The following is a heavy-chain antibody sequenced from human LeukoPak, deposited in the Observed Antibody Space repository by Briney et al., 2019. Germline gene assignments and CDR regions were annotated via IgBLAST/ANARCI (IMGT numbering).Heavy chain of an antibody. V-gene: IGHV1-2*02. CDR2: INPNSGGT. J-gene: IGHJ6*03. CDR1: GYTFTGYY. D-gene: IGHD5-12*01. Sequence: ASVKVSCKDSGYTFTGYYMHWVRQAPGQGLEWMGWINPNSGGTNYAQKFQGRVTMTRDTSISTAYMELSRLRSDDTAVYYCARGYSGYLNPYYYMDVWGKGTTVTVSS. CDR3: ARGYSGYLNPYYYMDV.